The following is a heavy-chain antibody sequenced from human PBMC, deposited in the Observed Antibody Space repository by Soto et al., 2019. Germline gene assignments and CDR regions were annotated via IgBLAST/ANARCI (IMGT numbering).Heavy chain of an antibody. V-gene: IGHV4-34*01. Sequence: QVQLQQWGAGLLKPSETLSLTCAVYGGSFSGYYWSWIRQPPGKGLEWIGEINHSGSTNYNPSLKSRVTISVDTSKNQFSLKLSSVTAADTAVYYCARGEYSSGLYVGYWGQGTLVTVSS. CDR1: GGSFSGYY. J-gene: IGHJ4*02. CDR3: ARGEYSSGLYVGY. CDR2: INHSGST. D-gene: IGHD6-19*01.